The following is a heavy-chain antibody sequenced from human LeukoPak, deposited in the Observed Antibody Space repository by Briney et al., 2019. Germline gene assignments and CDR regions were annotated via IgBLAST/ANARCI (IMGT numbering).Heavy chain of an antibody. D-gene: IGHD4-23*01. V-gene: IGHV3-7*01. CDR3: ARDVGGYYYYYGMDV. CDR1: GFTFSSYW. Sequence: GGSLRLSCAASGFTFSSYWMNWARQAPGKGLEWVASINHNGNVNYYVDSVKGRFTISRDNAKNSLYLQMNSLRAEDTAVYYCARDVGGYYYYYGMDVWGQGTTVTVSS. J-gene: IGHJ6*02. CDR2: INHNGNVN.